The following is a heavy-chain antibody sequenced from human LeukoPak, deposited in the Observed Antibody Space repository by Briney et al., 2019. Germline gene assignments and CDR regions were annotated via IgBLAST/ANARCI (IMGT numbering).Heavy chain of an antibody. CDR3: ARGGWGRFDS. CDR1: GDSVSSNSAA. Sequence: PQSLSLTCAISGDSVSSNSAAWNGIRQSPSRGLEWLGRTNYRSKCYDDYAQSVKSRITINPDTSKNQFSLQLNSVTPEDTAVYYCARGGWGRFDSWGQGTLVTVSS. V-gene: IGHV6-1*01. J-gene: IGHJ4*02. D-gene: IGHD3-16*01. CDR2: TNYRSKCYD.